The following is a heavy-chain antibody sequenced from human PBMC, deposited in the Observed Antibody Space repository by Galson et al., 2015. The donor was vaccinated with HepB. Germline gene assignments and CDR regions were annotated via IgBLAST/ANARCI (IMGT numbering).Heavy chain of an antibody. CDR1: GFTFNNYA. Sequence: SLRLSCAASGFTFNNYAMSWVRQTAGKGLEWVAALSISGDDAYYAGSVKGRFTISRDNSKNTLFLQMNSLRAEDTAIYYGAKDSHGDDEFICSCDYWGQGALVTVSS. CDR2: LSISGDDA. V-gene: IGHV3-23*01. D-gene: IGHD7-27*01. J-gene: IGHJ4*02. CDR3: AKDSHGDDEFICSCDY.